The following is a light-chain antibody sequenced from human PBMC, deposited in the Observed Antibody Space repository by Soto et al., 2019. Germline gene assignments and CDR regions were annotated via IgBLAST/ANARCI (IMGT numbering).Light chain of an antibody. CDR3: AVWDDSLSGVV. CDR1: SSNIGSNY. Sequence: QLVLTQPPSASGTPGQTITISSSGSSSNIGSNYVSWYQHLPGTAPKLLIYGNNQRPSGVSDRFSGSRSGTSASLAISGLRSDDEADYYCAVWDDSLSGVVFGGGTKLTVL. CDR2: GNN. V-gene: IGLV1-47*01. J-gene: IGLJ3*02.